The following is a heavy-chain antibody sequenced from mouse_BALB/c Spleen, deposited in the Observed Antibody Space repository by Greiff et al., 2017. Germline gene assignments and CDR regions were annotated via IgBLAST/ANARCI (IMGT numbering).Heavy chain of an antibody. CDR3: ARGGAWFAY. V-gene: IGHV7-3*02. CDR2: IRNKANGYTT. CDR1: GFTFTDYY. Sequence: VQLMESGGGLVQPGGSLRLSCATSGFTFTDYYMSWVRQPPGKALEWLGFIRNKANGYTTEYSASVKGRFTISRDNSQSILYLQMNTLRAEDSATYYCARGGAWFAYWGQGTLVTVSA. J-gene: IGHJ3*01.